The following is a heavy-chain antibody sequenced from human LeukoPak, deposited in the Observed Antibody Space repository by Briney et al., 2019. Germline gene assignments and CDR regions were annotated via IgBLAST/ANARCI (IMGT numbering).Heavy chain of an antibody. V-gene: IGHV3-48*03. CDR3: ARDDSPVPLGEYAFDV. D-gene: IGHD3-16*01. J-gene: IGHJ3*01. CDR2: ISSSGGEI. Sequence: PGGSLRLSCAGSGFTFGRHEMNWVRQAPGKGLEWISYISSSGGEIHYAASVKGRFTISRDNADNSLFLQMSSLRVEDTGIYYCARDDSPVPLGEYAFDVWGQGTTVTVSS. CDR1: GFTFGRHE.